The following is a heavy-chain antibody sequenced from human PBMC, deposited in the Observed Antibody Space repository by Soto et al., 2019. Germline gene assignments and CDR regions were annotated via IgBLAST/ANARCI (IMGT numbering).Heavy chain of an antibody. CDR3: ARIRQLLFVS. CDR2: IGGTGNTT. D-gene: IGHD2-2*01. J-gene: IGHJ4*02. CDR1: GFTFRVYA. V-gene: IGHV3-23*01. Sequence: VHLSESGGALVQPGGSLRLSCAASGFTFRVYAMSWFRQAPGRGLEWVSAIGGTGNTTYYADSVKGRFTIARDNSRDTLYLQMTSPRVEDTAVYYCARIRQLLFVSWGQGTLVSVSS.